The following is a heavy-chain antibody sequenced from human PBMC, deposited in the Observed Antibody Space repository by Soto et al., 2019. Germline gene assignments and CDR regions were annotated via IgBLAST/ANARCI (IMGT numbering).Heavy chain of an antibody. CDR3: ARDRRVGGGVRYYFDY. D-gene: IGHD3-3*01. CDR1: GGTFSSYA. CDR2: IIPIFGTA. J-gene: IGHJ4*02. V-gene: IGHV1-69*01. Sequence: QVQLVQSGAEVKKPGSSVKVSCKASGGTFSSYAISWVRQAPGHGLEWMGGIIPIFGTANYAQKFQGRVTITADESTSTAYMELSSLRSEDTAVYYCARDRRVGGGVRYYFDYWGQGTLVTVSS.